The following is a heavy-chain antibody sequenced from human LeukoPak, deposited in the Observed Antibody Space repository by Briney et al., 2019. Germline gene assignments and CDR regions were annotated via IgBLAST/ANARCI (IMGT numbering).Heavy chain of an antibody. J-gene: IGHJ4*02. Sequence: GGSLRLSCATSGFTFSNFAMNWVRQAPGKGLEWVSVIYSGGSTYYADSVKGRFTISRDNSKNTLYLQMNSLRAEDTAVYYCARLFWSGTQYYFDYWGQGTLVTVSS. CDR2: IYSGGST. CDR3: ARLFWSGTQYYFDY. V-gene: IGHV3-53*01. CDR1: GFTFSNFA. D-gene: IGHD3-3*01.